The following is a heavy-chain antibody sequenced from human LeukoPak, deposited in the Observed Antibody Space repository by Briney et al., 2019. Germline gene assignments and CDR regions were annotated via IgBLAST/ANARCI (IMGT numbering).Heavy chain of an antibody. J-gene: IGHJ4*02. CDR3: VQGGVGDNSRLGTREFGDFIDY. Sequence: GGSLRLSCTASGSTFSVYAMTWVRQPPAKGLDRVAGINGVGDSTHYAESVKGRFIISRDNPKNTLYLQMNRLRADDTAVYYCVQGGVGDNSRLGTREFGDFIDYWGQGALVTVSS. D-gene: IGHD3-10*01. CDR2: INGVGDST. CDR1: GSTFSVYA. V-gene: IGHV3-23*01.